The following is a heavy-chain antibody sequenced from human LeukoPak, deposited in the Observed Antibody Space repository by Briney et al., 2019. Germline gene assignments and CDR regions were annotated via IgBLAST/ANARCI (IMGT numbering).Heavy chain of an antibody. CDR2: ISWNSGSI. CDR3: AKDTNDFWSGYQIASNYYYYGMDV. V-gene: IGHV3-9*01. Sequence: GGSLRLSCAASGFTFDDYAMHWVRHAPGEGLEWVSGISWNSGSIGYADSVKGRFTISRDNAKNSLYLQMNSLRAEDTALYYCAKDTNDFWSGYQIASNYYYYGMDVWGQGTTVTVSS. CDR1: GFTFDDYA. D-gene: IGHD3-3*01. J-gene: IGHJ6*02.